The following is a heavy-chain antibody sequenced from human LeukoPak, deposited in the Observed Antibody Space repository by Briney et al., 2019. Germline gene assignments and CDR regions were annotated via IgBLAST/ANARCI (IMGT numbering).Heavy chain of an antibody. V-gene: IGHV4-39*07. Sequence: SETLSLTCAVSGGSISSSSYYWGWIRQPPGKGLEWIGSIYYSGSTYYNPSLKSRVTISVDTSKNQFSLKLSSVTAADTAVYYCARGIRYQLLIDYWGQGTLVTVSS. CDR1: GGSISSSSYY. D-gene: IGHD2-2*01. CDR2: IYYSGST. J-gene: IGHJ4*02. CDR3: ARGIRYQLLIDY.